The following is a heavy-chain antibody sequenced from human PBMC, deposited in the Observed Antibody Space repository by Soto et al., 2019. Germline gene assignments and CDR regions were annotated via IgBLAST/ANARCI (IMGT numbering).Heavy chain of an antibody. J-gene: IGHJ3*02. D-gene: IGHD2-15*01. Sequence: QVQLQQWGAGLLKPSETLSLTCAVYGGSFSGYYWSWIRQPPGKGLEWIGEINHSGSTNYNPSLKSRVTISVDTSKNQFSLKLSSVTAADTAVYYCARGYCSGGSCPRAFDIWGQRRRVTVSS. CDR3: ARGYCSGGSCPRAFDI. CDR2: INHSGST. CDR1: GGSFSGYY. V-gene: IGHV4-34*01.